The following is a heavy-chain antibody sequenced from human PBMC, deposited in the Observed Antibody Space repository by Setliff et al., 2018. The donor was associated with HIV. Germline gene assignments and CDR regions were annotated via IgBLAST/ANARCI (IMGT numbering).Heavy chain of an antibody. CDR2: IYYSGRT. V-gene: IGHV4-39*01. CDR3: ARHDGGGWYVRVLATSFDY. D-gene: IGHD6-19*01. CDR1: GGSISDSRYY. J-gene: IGHJ4*02. Sequence: PSETLSLTCTVSGGSISDSRYYWCWIRQPPGKGLAWIGNIYYSGRTYYNPSLKSRVTISVDTSKNQFSLKLSSVTAADTAVYYCARHDGGGWYVRVLATSFDYWGQGTLVTVSS.